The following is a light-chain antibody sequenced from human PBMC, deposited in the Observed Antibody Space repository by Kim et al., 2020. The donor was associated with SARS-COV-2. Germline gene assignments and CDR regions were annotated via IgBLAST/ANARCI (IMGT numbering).Light chain of an antibody. J-gene: IGKJ2*02. Sequence: EIVMTQSPATLSVSPGERATLSCRASQSISSNLACYQQNPGQRPRRLIYGTSTSTTGIQTRFSGSGTGTEFTLTISSLQSEDFAVYSCQQYNRWPWTVGHGTKLEI. V-gene: IGKV3-15*01. CDR2: GTS. CDR3: QQYNRWPWT. CDR1: QSISSN.